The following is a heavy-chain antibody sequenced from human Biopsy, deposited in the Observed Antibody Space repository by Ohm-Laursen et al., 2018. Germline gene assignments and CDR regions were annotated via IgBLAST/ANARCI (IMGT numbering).Heavy chain of an antibody. J-gene: IGHJ3*01. CDR1: GGDINNNY. V-gene: IGHV4-4*07. CDR2: IYPDGST. CDR3: ASVVLGPTSDAFDL. D-gene: IGHD3-22*01. Sequence: GTLSLTCTVSGGDINNNYWSWIRQPAGKGLEWIGRIYPDGSTNYKPSLKSRVTMSVYTSKKQLPLRLRSVAAADTAMYYCASVVLGPTSDAFDLWGQGTMVDVSS.